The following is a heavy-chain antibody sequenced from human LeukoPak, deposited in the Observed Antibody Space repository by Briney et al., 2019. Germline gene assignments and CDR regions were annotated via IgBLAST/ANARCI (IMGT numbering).Heavy chain of an antibody. D-gene: IGHD2-8*01. Sequence: GGSHRLSCAASGFTFSSYSMNWVRHAPGRGLVWVSYISNSSSTIYYADSVRGRFTISRENAKTSLYLQMNSLRAEDSAVYYCARDSTNGVCLYWGQGTLVTVSS. J-gene: IGHJ4*02. CDR1: GFTFSSYS. V-gene: IGHV3-48*01. CDR3: ARDSTNGVCLY. CDR2: ISNSSSTI.